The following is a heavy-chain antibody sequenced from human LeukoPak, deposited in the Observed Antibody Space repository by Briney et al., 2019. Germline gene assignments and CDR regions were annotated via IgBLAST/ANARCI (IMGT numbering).Heavy chain of an antibody. CDR3: AVHVLRYFDWLSLDAFDI. J-gene: IGHJ3*02. CDR2: IYYSGST. Sequence: SETLSLTCTVSGGSISSYYWSWIRQPPGKGLEWIGYIYYSGSTYYHPSLKSRFTISVDTSKNQFSLKLSSVTAADTAVYYCAVHVLRYFDWLSLDAFDIWGQGTMVTVSS. CDR1: GGSISSYY. D-gene: IGHD3-9*01. V-gene: IGHV4-59*06.